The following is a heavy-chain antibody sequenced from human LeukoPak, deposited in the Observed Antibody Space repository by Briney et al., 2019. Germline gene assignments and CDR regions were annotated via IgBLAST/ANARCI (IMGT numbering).Heavy chain of an antibody. CDR1: GFSFNNYA. Sequence: GGSVRLSCVASGFSFNNYAMNWVRQAPGKGLECVSLIIGSSGSTFYADSVKGRFTLSRDQSKNTLYLQMNSLRAEDTAVYRGAKWAYDYIEIAYFDYWGQGSLVTVSS. V-gene: IGHV3-23*01. CDR3: AKWAYDYIEIAYFDY. CDR2: IIGSSGST. D-gene: IGHD5-12*01. J-gene: IGHJ4*02.